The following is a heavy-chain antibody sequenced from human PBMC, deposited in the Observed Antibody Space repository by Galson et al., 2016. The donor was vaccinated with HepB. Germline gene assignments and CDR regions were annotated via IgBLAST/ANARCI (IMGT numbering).Heavy chain of an antibody. D-gene: IGHD3-10*01. V-gene: IGHV6-1*01. CDR2: TYYRSKWYN. CDR3: ERDLGKVGSGISTVYYYYGMEV. Sequence: CAISGDSVSSNSAAWNWIRQSPSRGLEWLGRTYYRSKWYNDYAVPVKSRITISPDTSKNQFSLQLNSVTPEDTAVYYCERDLGKVGSGISTVYYYYGMEVWGQGTPVTVSS. J-gene: IGHJ6*02. CDR1: GDSVSSNSAA.